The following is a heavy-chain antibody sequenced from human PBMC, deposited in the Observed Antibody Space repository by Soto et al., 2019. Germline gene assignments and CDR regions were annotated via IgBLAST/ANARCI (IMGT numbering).Heavy chain of an antibody. CDR1: GGSISSYY. V-gene: IGHV4-59*01. Sequence: SETLSLTCAVSGGSISSYYWSCIRQPPGKGLEWIGYIYYSGSTNYNPSLKSRVTISVDTSKNQFSLKLSSVTAADTAVYYCARGRMVATSPGGFDYWGQGTLVTVSS. CDR3: ARGRMVATSPGGFDY. J-gene: IGHJ4*02. CDR2: IYYSGST. D-gene: IGHD5-12*01.